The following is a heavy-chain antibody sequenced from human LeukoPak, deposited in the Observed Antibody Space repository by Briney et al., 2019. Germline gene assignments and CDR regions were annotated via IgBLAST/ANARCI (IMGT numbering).Heavy chain of an antibody. Sequence: ASVKVSCKASGYTFTSYGISWVRQAPGQGLEWMGWISAYNGNTNYAQKLQGRVTMTTDTSTSTAYMELRSLRSDDTAVYYCARDLSIAAAGIGAYWGQGTLVTVPS. CDR1: GYTFTSYG. V-gene: IGHV1-18*04. CDR2: ISAYNGNT. CDR3: ARDLSIAAAGIGAY. D-gene: IGHD6-13*01. J-gene: IGHJ4*02.